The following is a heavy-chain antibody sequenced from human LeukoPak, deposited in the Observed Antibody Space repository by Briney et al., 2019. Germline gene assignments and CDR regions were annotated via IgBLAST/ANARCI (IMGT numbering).Heavy chain of an antibody. V-gene: IGHV4-59*01. Sequence: SETLSLTCTVSGGSISSYYWSWIRQPPGKGLEWIGYIYYSGSTNYNPSLKSRVTISVDTSKNQFSLKLSSVTAADTAVYYCARDIGPFWSGPPVDAFDIWGQGTMVTVSS. D-gene: IGHD3-3*01. J-gene: IGHJ3*02. CDR3: ARDIGPFWSGPPVDAFDI. CDR1: GGSISSYY. CDR2: IYYSGST.